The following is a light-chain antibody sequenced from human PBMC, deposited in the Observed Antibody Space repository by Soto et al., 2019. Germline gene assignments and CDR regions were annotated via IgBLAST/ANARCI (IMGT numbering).Light chain of an antibody. CDR1: QSIYNK. CDR3: QQYNNWPPIN. Sequence: EIVMTQSPATLSVSPGERVTLSCRASQSIYNKVAWYQQKPGQAPRLLIYGASTRATGISARFSGSGSGTEFTLTISSLQSEDFAVYYCQQYNNWPPINFGQGTRLEIK. J-gene: IGKJ5*01. CDR2: GAS. V-gene: IGKV3-15*01.